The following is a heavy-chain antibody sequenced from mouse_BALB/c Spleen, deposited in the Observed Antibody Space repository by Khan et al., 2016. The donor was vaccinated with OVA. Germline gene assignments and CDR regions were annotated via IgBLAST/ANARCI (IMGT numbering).Heavy chain of an antibody. CDR2: INPHIGET. V-gene: IGHV1-20*02. J-gene: IGHJ2*01. CDR1: GYSFTGYF. CDR3: ARIYRSDFDY. D-gene: IGHD1-1*01. Sequence: VQLQQSGPELVKPGASVKISCKASGYSFTGYFMNWVMQSHGKSLEWIGRINPHIGETFYNQKFKGKATLTVDASSSTAHMELRSLASEDSAVYDSARIYRSDFDYWGQGTTVTVSS.